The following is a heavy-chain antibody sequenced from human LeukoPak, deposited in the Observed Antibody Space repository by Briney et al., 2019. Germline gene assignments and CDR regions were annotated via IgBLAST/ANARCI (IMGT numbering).Heavy chain of an antibody. Sequence: ASVEVSCKTSGYTFISYDINWVRQATGQGLEWMGWMNPNSGNTGYAQNFRGRVTMTRNPSISTAYMELSSLRSEDTAVYYCAREPLDGEGATIFDFWGQGTLVTVSS. CDR2: MNPNSGNT. J-gene: IGHJ4*02. V-gene: IGHV1-8*01. D-gene: IGHD1-26*01. CDR3: AREPLDGEGATIFDF. CDR1: GYTFISYD.